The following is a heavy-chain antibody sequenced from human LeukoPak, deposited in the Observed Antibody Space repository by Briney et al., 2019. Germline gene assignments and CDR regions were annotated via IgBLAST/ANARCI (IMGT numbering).Heavy chain of an antibody. D-gene: IGHD3-22*01. CDR3: ARHRYYYDSSGYYYQP. Sequence: ASETLSLTCTVSGASISSYYWSWTRQPPGKGLEWIGYIYYSGSTNYNPSLKSRVTISVDTSKNQFSLRLSSVTAADTAVYYCARHRYYYDSSGYYYQPWGQGTLVTVSS. CDR1: GASISSYY. V-gene: IGHV4-59*01. J-gene: IGHJ5*02. CDR2: IYYSGST.